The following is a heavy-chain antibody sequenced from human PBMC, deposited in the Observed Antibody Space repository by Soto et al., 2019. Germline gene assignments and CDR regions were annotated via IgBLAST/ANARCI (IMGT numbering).Heavy chain of an antibody. D-gene: IGHD6-13*01. Sequence: EVQLVESGGGLVQPGGSLRLSCAASGFTFSSYDMHWVRQATGKGLEWVSAIGTAGDTYYPGSVKGRFTISRENATNSLYLQMNSLRDGDTAVYYCARDRGHIAAAGTGGMDVWGQGTTVTVSS. V-gene: IGHV3-13*01. J-gene: IGHJ6*02. CDR1: GFTFSSYD. CDR3: ARDRGHIAAAGTGGMDV. CDR2: IGTAGDT.